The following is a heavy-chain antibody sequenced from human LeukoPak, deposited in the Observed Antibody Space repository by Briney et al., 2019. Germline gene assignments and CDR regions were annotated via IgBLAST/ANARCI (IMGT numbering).Heavy chain of an antibody. CDR2: INPSGGGT. CDR3: ARQGAYSSAIGMGY. CDR1: GYTFNNYY. J-gene: IGHJ4*02. Sequence: ASVKVSCKASGYTFNNYYMYWVRQAPGQGLEWMGMINPSGGGTSYAQKFQGRVTMTRDTSTRTVYTEVSSLKPEDTAVYYCARQGAYSSAIGMGYWGQGTLVTVSS. V-gene: IGHV1-46*02. D-gene: IGHD6-19*01.